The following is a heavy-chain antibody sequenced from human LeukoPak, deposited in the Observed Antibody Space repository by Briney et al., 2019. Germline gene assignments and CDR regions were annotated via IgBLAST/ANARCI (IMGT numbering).Heavy chain of an antibody. Sequence: TGGSLRLSCAASGFTFSSYDMHWVRQATGKGLEWVSAIGTAGDTYYPGSVKGRFTISRENAKNSLYLQMNSLRAGDTAVYYCARGYYDSSGYYPYYFDYWGQGTLVTVSS. V-gene: IGHV3-13*01. CDR3: ARGYYDSSGYYPYYFDY. J-gene: IGHJ4*02. CDR1: GFTFSSYD. CDR2: IGTAGDT. D-gene: IGHD3-22*01.